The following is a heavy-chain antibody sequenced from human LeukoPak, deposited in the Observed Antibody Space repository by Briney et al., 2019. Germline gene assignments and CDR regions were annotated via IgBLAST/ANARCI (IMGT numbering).Heavy chain of an antibody. CDR3: ATRPSGDYPYFDY. D-gene: IGHD4-17*01. Sequence: PGGSLRLSCAASGFTFSGYSMNWVRQAPGKGLEWVSSISSSSGYIYYADSVKGRFTISRDNAKNSLYLQTNSLRAEDTAVYYCATRPSGDYPYFDYWGQGTLVTVSS. V-gene: IGHV3-21*01. J-gene: IGHJ4*02. CDR2: ISSSSGYI. CDR1: GFTFSGYS.